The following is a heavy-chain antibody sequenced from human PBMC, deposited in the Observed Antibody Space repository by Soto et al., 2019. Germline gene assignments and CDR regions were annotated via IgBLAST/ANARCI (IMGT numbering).Heavy chain of an antibody. CDR2: ITASSSDV. CDR3: ARDSWLTATYS. V-gene: IGHV3-48*01. J-gene: IGHJ4*02. D-gene: IGHD4-17*01. Sequence: EVQLVYSGGGLIQPGGSLRLTCAASGFSFSDSKMNWVRQVPGKGLQWLSFITASSSDVRYAESVEGRFTVSRDNAKNSLYLQMNSLRAEDTGVYYCARDSWLTATYSWGQGTLVTVSS. CDR1: GFSFSDSK.